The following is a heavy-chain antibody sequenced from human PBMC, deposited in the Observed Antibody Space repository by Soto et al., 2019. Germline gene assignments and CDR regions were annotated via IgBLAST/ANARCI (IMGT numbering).Heavy chain of an antibody. CDR1: GFTFSIYS. J-gene: IGHJ6*04. Sequence: PGGSVKLSCAASGFTFSIYSMNWVRQAPGKGLEWVSSISSSSSYIYYADSVKGRFTISRDNAKNSLYLQMNSLRAEDTAVYYCARDGERAYYDFWSGDSPGPFHNNCYRMDVWGGVTTVTDSS. CDR2: ISSSSSYI. CDR3: ARDGERAYYDFWSGDSPGPFHNNCYRMDV. D-gene: IGHD3-3*01. V-gene: IGHV3-21*01.